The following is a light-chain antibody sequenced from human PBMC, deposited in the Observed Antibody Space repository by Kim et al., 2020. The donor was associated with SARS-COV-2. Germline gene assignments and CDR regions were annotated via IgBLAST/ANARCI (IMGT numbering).Light chain of an antibody. J-gene: IGLJ1*01. CDR2: YDS. V-gene: IGLV3-21*04. CDR1: DIGSKS. Sequence: SYELTQPPSVSVVPGQTATITCGGDDIGSKSVHWHQQRPGRAPLLVMYYDSDRPSGIPERFSGSNSGNTATLSISRVEAGDEADYYCQVWDSNSDHPVFG. CDR3: QVWDSNSDHPV.